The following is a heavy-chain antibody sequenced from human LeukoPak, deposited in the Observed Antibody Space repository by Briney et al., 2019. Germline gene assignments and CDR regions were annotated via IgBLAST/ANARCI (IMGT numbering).Heavy chain of an antibody. CDR2: IAGNSQYI. J-gene: IGHJ4*02. Sequence: GGSLRLSCAASGFTFSAFYMTWIRQAPGKGLESVAYIAGNSQYINYADSVKGRFTISRDNAKNSLYLQMSSLRVEDTAVYYCTRDPRLLDSWGQGTLVTVSS. CDR1: GFTFSAFY. D-gene: IGHD6-6*01. V-gene: IGHV3-11*06. CDR3: TRDPRLLDS.